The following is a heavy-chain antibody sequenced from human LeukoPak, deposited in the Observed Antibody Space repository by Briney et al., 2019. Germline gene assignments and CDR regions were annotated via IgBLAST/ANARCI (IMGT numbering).Heavy chain of an antibody. CDR1: GYIFTSYW. CDR3: ARRGAVTTGGYYFDY. CDR2: IYPGDSDT. V-gene: IGHV5-51*01. D-gene: IGHD4-17*01. J-gene: IGHJ4*02. Sequence: GESLQISCKGSGYIFTSYWIGWVRQMPGKGLEWMGIIYPGDSDTRYSPSFHSQVTISADKSISTAYLQWRSLKASDTGMYYCARRGAVTTGGYYFDYWGQGTLVTVSS.